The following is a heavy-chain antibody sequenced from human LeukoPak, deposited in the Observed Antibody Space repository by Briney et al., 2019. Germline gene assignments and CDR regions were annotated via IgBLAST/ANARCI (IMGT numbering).Heavy chain of an antibody. CDR1: GFTFTNYG. CDR3: AKDPSLRVSLPV. CDR2: ISHDGNNK. Sequence: GGSLRLSCAASGFTFTNYGFHWVRQAPGKGLEWVALISHDGNNKYYADSMKGRFATSRDDSKNTLYLQMNSLRAEDTAVYYCAKDPSLRVSLPVWGQGTLVTVSS. J-gene: IGHJ4*02. V-gene: IGHV3-30*18. D-gene: IGHD3-3*01.